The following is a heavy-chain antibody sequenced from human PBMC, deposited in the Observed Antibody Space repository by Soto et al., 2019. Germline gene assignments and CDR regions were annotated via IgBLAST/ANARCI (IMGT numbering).Heavy chain of an antibody. V-gene: IGHV3-23*01. J-gene: IGHJ6*02. Sequence: GESLKISCAASGFTFSSYAMSWVRQAPGKGLEWVSAISGSGGSTYYADSVKGRFTISRDNSKNTLYLQMNSLRAEDTAVYYCAKTLDDYGEVYYGMDVWGQGTTVTVSS. D-gene: IGHD4-17*01. CDR3: AKTLDDYGEVYYGMDV. CDR2: ISGSGGST. CDR1: GFTFSSYA.